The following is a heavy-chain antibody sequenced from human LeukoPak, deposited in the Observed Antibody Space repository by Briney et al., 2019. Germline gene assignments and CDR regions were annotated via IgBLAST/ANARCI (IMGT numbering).Heavy chain of an antibody. Sequence: GGSLRLSCAASGFTFSSYGMSWVRQAPGKGLEWVSAISGSGGSTYYADSVKGRFTISRGNSKNTLYLQMNSLRAEDTAVYYCAKDSSGWYYFDYWGQGTLVTVSS. D-gene: IGHD6-19*01. CDR1: GFTFSSYG. V-gene: IGHV3-23*01. J-gene: IGHJ4*02. CDR3: AKDSSGWYYFDY. CDR2: ISGSGGST.